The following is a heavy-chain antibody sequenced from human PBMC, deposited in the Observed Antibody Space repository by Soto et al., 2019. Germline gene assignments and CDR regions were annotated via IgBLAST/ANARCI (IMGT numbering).Heavy chain of an antibody. CDR1: GFTFTSSA. CDR3: AADSAYGSGSWSGYYYGMDV. V-gene: IGHV1-58*01. J-gene: IGHJ6*02. Sequence: SVKVSCKASGFTFTSSAVQWVRQARGQRLEWIGWIVVGSGNTNYAQKFQERVTITRDMSTSTAYMELSSLRSEDTAVYYCAADSAYGSGSWSGYYYGMDVWGQGTTVTVSS. D-gene: IGHD3-10*01. CDR2: IVVGSGNT.